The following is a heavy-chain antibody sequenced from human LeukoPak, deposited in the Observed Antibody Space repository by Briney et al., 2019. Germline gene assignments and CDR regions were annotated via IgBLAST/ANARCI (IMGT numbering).Heavy chain of an antibody. D-gene: IGHD3-10*01. CDR2: IYYSGST. CDR3: ARVHCYGSGSYFPLPTYFDS. Sequence: PSETLSLTCTVSGGSISSSSYYWGWIRQPPGKGLEWIGSIYYSGSTYYNPSLKSRVTISVDTSKNQFSLKLSSVTAADTAVYYCARVHCYGSGSYFPLPTYFDSWGQGILVTVSS. V-gene: IGHV4-39*07. J-gene: IGHJ4*02. CDR1: GGSISSSSYY.